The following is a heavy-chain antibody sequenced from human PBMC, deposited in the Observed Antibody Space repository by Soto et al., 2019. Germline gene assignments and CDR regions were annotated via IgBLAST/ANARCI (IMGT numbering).Heavy chain of an antibody. J-gene: IGHJ5*02. CDR3: ARDSDTAMALGGWFDP. CDR1: GGTFSSYA. D-gene: IGHD5-18*01. Sequence: SVKVSCKASGGTFSSYAISWVRQAPGQGLEWMGGIIPIFGTANYAQKFQGRVTNTADESTSTAYKELSSLRSEDTAVYYCARDSDTAMALGGWFDPWGQGTLVTVSS. V-gene: IGHV1-69*13. CDR2: IIPIFGTA.